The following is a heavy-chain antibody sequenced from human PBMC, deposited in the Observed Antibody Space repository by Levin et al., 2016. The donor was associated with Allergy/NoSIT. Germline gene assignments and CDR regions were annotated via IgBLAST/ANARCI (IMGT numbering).Heavy chain of an antibody. J-gene: IGHJ6*02. Sequence: GESLKISCEVSGFNLRIYSMNWVRQAPGKGLEWVSYISTSSDTIYYADSVKGRFTISRDNAKSSLYLQMNSLRAEDTAVYYCARVRGGSCSDVWGQGTTVTVSS. CDR1: GFNLRIYS. V-gene: IGHV3-48*01. CDR2: ISTSSDTI. CDR3: ARVRGGSCSDV. D-gene: IGHD2-2*01.